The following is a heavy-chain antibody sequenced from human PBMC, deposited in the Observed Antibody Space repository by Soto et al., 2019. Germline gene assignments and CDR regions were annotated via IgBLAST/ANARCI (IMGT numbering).Heavy chain of an antibody. D-gene: IGHD6-13*01. CDR3: ARGKGSSPSDGMDV. J-gene: IGHJ6*02. Sequence: SETLSLTCTVSGGSISSGGYYWSWIRQHPGKGLEWIGYIYYSGSTYYNPSLKSRVTISVDTSKNQFSLKLSSVTATDTAVYYCARGKGSSPSDGMDVWGQGTTVTVSS. V-gene: IGHV4-31*03. CDR2: IYYSGST. CDR1: GGSISSGGYY.